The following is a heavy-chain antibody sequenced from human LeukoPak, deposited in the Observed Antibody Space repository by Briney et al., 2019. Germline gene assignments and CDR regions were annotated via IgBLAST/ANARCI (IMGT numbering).Heavy chain of an antibody. V-gene: IGHV3-74*01. J-gene: IGHJ3*02. CDR1: GFTFSSYW. CDR3: ASPAVIVAYRMSPDAFDI. D-gene: IGHD3-22*01. Sequence: GGSLRLSCAASGFTFSSYWMHWVRQAPGKGLVWVSRINSDGSSTSYADSVKGRFTISRDNAKNTLYLQMNSLRAEDTAVYYCASPAVIVAYRMSPDAFDIWGQGTMVTVSS. CDR2: INSDGSST.